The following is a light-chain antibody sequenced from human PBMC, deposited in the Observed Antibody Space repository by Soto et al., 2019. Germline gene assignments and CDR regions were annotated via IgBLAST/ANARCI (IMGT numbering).Light chain of an antibody. Sequence: DIQMTQSPSTLSASVGDTVTITCRASQRIGGWLAWYQQKPGKGPILLIYDVSALPRGVPSRFSGSGSGTEFTLIISSLQPDDFATYYCQQYDTYSGTFGQGTKVEVK. CDR2: DVS. CDR1: QRIGGW. J-gene: IGKJ1*01. V-gene: IGKV1-5*01. CDR3: QQYDTYSGT.